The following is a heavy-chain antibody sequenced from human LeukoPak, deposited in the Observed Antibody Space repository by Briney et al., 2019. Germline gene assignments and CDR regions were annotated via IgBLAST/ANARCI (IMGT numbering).Heavy chain of an antibody. CDR2: ISAYNGNT. J-gene: IGHJ4*02. D-gene: IGHD3-16*02. V-gene: IGHV1-18*04. CDR3: ARDRRGAILDY. CDR1: GYTFTSYG. Sequence: GASVTVSCKASGYTFTSYGISWVRQAPGQGLEWMGWISAYNGNTNYAQKLQGRVTMTTDTSASTAYMELRSLRSDDTAVYYCARDRRGAILDYWGQGTLVTVSS.